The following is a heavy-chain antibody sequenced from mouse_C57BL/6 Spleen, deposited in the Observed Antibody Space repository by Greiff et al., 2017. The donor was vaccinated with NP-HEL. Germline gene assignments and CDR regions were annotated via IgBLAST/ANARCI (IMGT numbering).Heavy chain of an antibody. V-gene: IGHV1-64*01. J-gene: IGHJ2*01. CDR2: IHPNSGST. CDR1: GYTFTSYW. D-gene: IGHD3-2*02. Sequence: QVQLQQSGAELVKPGASVKLSCKASGYTFTSYWMHWVKQRPGQGLEWIGMIHPNSGSTNYNEKFKSKATLTVDKSSSTAYMQLSSLTSEDSAVYYCARRQFRPYYFDYGGQGTTLTVSS. CDR3: ARRQFRPYYFDY.